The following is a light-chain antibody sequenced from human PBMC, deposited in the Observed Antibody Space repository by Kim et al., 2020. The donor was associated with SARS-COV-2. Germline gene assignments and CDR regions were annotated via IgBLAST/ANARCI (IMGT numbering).Light chain of an antibody. J-gene: IGKJ1*01. CDR2: KAS. CDR1: QSISSW. CDR3: QQYNSYSWT. V-gene: IGKV1-5*03. Sequence: ASEGDRVTITCRASQSISSWLAWYQHKPGKAPKVLFYKASTLESGVPSRFSGSGSGTEFTLTISSLQPDDFATYYCQQYNSYSWTFGQGTKVDIK.